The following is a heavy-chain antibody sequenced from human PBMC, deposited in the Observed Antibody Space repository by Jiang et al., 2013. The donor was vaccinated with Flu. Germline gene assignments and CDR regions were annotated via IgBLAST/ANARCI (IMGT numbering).Heavy chain of an antibody. V-gene: IGHV4-59*01. CDR2: IYYSGST. Sequence: GSGLVKPSETLSLTCTVSGGSISSYYWSWIRQPPGKGLEWIGFIYYSGSTNYNPSLKSRVTISVDTSKNQFSLKLSSVTAADTAVYYCARGSKARWLWFDLWGRGTLVTVSS. D-gene: IGHD6-19*01. CDR3: ARGSKARWLWFDL. CDR1: GGSISSYY. J-gene: IGHJ2*01.